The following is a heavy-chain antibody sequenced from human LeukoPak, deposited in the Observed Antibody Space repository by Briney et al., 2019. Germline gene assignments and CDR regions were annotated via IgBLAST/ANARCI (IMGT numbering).Heavy chain of an antibody. D-gene: IGHD3-10*01. CDR3: ARGEYYYGSGSYPDTIYYMDV. CDR2: ISAYNGNT. V-gene: IGHV1-18*01. CDR1: GYTFTSYG. J-gene: IGHJ6*03. Sequence: ASVKVSCKASGYTFTSYGISWVRQAPGQGLEWMGWISAYNGNTNYAQKLQGRVTMTTDTSTSTAYMELRSLRSDDTAVYYCARGEYYYGSGSYPDTIYYMDVWGKGTTVTVSS.